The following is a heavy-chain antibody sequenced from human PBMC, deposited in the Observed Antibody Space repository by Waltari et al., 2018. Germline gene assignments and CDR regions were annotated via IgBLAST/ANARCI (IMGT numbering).Heavy chain of an antibody. CDR1: GGTFSSYA. J-gene: IGHJ5*02. D-gene: IGHD2-15*01. Sequence: QVQLVQSGAEVKKPGSSVKVSCKASGGTFSSYAISWVRQAPGQGLEWMGGVSPIFGTANYAQECQGRVTITADECTSTAYMELSSLGSEDTAVYYCAIGLGGDCSGGSCYSNWFDPWGQGTLVTVSS. CDR3: AIGLGGDCSGGSCYSNWFDP. V-gene: IGHV1-69*01. CDR2: VSPIFGTA.